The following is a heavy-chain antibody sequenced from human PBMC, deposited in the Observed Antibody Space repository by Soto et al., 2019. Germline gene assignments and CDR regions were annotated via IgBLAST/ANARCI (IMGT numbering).Heavy chain of an antibody. CDR3: ARYPYSGYVSDE. CDR2: IYYSGST. D-gene: IGHD5-12*01. J-gene: IGHJ4*01. Sequence: PSETLSLTCTVYGGSISSSSYYWGWIRQPPGKGLEWIGSIYYSGSTNYNPSLKSRVTISVDTSKNQFSLKLSSVTAADTAVYDCARYPYSGYVSDERGHGTPVTVSS. V-gene: IGHV4-39*07. CDR1: GGSISSSSYY.